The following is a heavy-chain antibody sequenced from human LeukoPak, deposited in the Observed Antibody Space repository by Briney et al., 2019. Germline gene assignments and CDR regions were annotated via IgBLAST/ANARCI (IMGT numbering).Heavy chain of an antibody. CDR3: ARRATVGPEITESNWLDP. Sequence: SETLSLTCTVSGGSISSYSWNWIRQPPGKGLEWIGYMHYTGNTNYNPSLKSRVTISLDTSNNLFSLRRRSVTAADTAVYYCARRATVGPEITESNWLDPWGQGTLVTVSS. J-gene: IGHJ5*02. V-gene: IGHV4-59*08. CDR2: MHYTGNT. CDR1: GGSISSYS. D-gene: IGHD1-14*01.